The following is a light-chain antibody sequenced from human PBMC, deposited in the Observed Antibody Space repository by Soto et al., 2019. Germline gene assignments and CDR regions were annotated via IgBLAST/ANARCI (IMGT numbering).Light chain of an antibody. Sequence: MMMTQSPATLSVSPGERVTLSCRTSHSVNSHVAWYQQKPGQAPRLLLYGASTRATGIPARFSGSGSGTEFTLTISSLQSEDFAVYYCQQYNNWPLTFGGGTKVDIK. V-gene: IGKV3-15*01. J-gene: IGKJ4*01. CDR2: GAS. CDR1: HSVNSH. CDR3: QQYNNWPLT.